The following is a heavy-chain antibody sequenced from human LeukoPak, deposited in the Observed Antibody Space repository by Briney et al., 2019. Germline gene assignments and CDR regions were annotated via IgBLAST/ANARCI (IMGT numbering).Heavy chain of an antibody. CDR2: IIPIFGTA. V-gene: IGHV1-69*13. Sequence: GASVKVSCKASGGTFSSYAISWVRQAPGQGLEWMGGIIPIFGTANYAQKFQGRVTITADESTRTAYMELSSLRSEDTAVYYCARPYCSGGSCYSHFQHWGQGTLVTVSS. D-gene: IGHD2-15*01. CDR3: ARPYCSGGSCYSHFQH. J-gene: IGHJ1*01. CDR1: GGTFSSYA.